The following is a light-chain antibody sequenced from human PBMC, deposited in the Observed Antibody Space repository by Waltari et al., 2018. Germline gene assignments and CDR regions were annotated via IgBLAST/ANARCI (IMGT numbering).Light chain of an antibody. V-gene: IGLV2-14*01. J-gene: IGLJ3*02. CDR1: SSDIGDYYY. CDR2: DVT. Sequence: QSALTQPASVSGSPGQSITISCIGTSSDIGDYYYVPWYQQHVGKAPKLMIYDVTKRPSGVSYRFSGSKSGNTASLTISGLQAEDEADYHCSSYTASSTWVFGGGTKLTVL. CDR3: SSYTASSTWV.